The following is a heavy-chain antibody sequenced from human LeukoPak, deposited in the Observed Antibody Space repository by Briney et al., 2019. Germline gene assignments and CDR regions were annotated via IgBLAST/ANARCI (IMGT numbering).Heavy chain of an antibody. CDR1: GGSISSYY. D-gene: IGHD1-26*01. CDR2: IYYSGST. CDR3: ASRSIVGATDY. V-gene: IGHV4-59*08. Sequence: TSETLSLTCTVSGGSISSYYWSWIRQPPGKGLEWIGYIYYSGSTNYNPSLKSRVTISVDTSKNQFSLKLSSVTAADTAVYYCASRSIVGATDYWGQGTLVTVSS. J-gene: IGHJ4*02.